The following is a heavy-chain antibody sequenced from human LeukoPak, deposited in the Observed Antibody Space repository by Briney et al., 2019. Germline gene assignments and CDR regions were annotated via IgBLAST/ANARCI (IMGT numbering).Heavy chain of an antibody. CDR2: TTHSGTT. Sequence: SETLSLTCAVYGGSFSGYYWSWIRQPPGKGLEWIGETTHSGTTNYNPSLKSRVPISVDTSKNQFSLKLSSVTAADTAVYYCARYDIVATNWFDPWGQGTLVTVSS. CDR1: GGSFSGYY. D-gene: IGHD5-12*01. CDR3: ARYDIVATNWFDP. J-gene: IGHJ5*02. V-gene: IGHV4-34*01.